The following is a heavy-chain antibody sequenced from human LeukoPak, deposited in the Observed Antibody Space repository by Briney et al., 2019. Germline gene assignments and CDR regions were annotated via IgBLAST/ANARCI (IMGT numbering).Heavy chain of an antibody. CDR1: GFTFDDYA. J-gene: IGHJ6*03. Sequence: GGSLRLSCAASGFTFDDYAMHWVRQAPGKGLEWVSLISGDGGSTYYADSVKGRFTISRDNSKNSLYLQMNCLRTEDTALYYCAKGVSPDRPYYYYYYYMDVWGKGTTVTVSS. CDR3: AKGVSPDRPYYYYYYYMDV. CDR2: ISGDGGST. V-gene: IGHV3-43*02. D-gene: IGHD4-23*01.